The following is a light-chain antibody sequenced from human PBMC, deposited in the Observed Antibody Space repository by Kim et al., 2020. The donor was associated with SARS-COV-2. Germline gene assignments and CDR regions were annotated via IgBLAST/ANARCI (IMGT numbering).Light chain of an antibody. CDR2: DVS. Sequence: QSVTISCTESSSDVGGYNYVSWYQQHPGKAPKLMIYDVSKRPSGVPDRFSGSKSGNTASLTISGLQAEDEADYYCCSYAGSYTYVFGTGTKVTVL. V-gene: IGLV2-11*01. CDR1: SSDVGGYNY. J-gene: IGLJ1*01. CDR3: CSYAGSYTYV.